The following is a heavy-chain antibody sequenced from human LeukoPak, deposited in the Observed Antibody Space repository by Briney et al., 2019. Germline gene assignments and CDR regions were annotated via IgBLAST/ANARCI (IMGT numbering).Heavy chain of an antibody. Sequence: GGSLRLSCAASGFTFSSYGMHWVRQAPGKGLEWVAVIWYDGSNKYYADSVKGRFTISRDNSKNTLYLQMNSLRAEDTAVCYCAKAGGLGYDILVWGQGTLVTVSS. CDR2: IWYDGSNK. CDR1: GFTFSSYG. D-gene: IGHD3-9*01. CDR3: AKAGGLGYDILV. J-gene: IGHJ4*02. V-gene: IGHV3-33*06.